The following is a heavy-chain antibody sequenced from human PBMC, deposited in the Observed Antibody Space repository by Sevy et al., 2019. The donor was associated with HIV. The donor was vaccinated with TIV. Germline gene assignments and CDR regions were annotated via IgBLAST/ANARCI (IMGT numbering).Heavy chain of an antibody. CDR1: GGSISSYY. D-gene: IGHD7-27*01. V-gene: IGHV4-59*13. J-gene: IGHJ3*02. CDR2: IYYSGST. Sequence: SETLSLTYTVSGGSISSYYWSWIRQPPGKGLEWIGYIYYSGSTNYNPSLKSRVTISVDTSKNQFSLKLSSVTAADTAVYYCASPGANWDDAFDIWGQWTMVTGSS. CDR3: ASPGANWDDAFDI.